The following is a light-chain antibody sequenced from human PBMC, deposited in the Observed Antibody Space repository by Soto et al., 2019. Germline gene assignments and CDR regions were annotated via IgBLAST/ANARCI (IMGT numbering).Light chain of an antibody. CDR3: QQRSNWPPFT. J-gene: IGKJ4*01. CDR1: QSVSSY. CDR2: DAS. V-gene: IGKV3-11*01. Sequence: EIVLTQSPATLSLSPGERATLSCRASQSVSSYLAWYQQKPGQAPRLLIYDASNRATGIPAMFSGSGSGTDSTLTISSLEPEDFAVYYCQQRSNWPPFTFGGGTKVEIK.